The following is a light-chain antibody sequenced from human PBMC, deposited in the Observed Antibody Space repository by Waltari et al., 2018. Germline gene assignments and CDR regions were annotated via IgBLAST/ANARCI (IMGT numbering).Light chain of an antibody. CDR1: QSISSS. Sequence: IVLKPSPATLSLSPGDRATLSCRASQSISSSLAWYQQKPGQAPRLLIYDASTRATGIPARFSGSGSVTDFTLTISSLEPEDFAIYYCQQRSKSFTFGPGTKVDMK. CDR2: DAS. J-gene: IGKJ3*01. V-gene: IGKV3-11*01. CDR3: QQRSKSFT.